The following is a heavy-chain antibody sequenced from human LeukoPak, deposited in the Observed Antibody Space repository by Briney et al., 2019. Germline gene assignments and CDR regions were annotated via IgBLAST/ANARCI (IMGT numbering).Heavy chain of an antibody. CDR1: GGTFSGYY. V-gene: IGHV4-34*01. CDR2: INHSGST. J-gene: IGHJ4*02. Sequence: SETLSLTCAVYGGTFSGYYWSWIRQPPGKGLEWIGEINHSGSTNYNPSLKTRVTISIDTSNNQFSLKLSSVTAADTAVYYCARGRGVKYNSDRIYSFDYWGQGTLVTVSS. CDR3: ARGRGVKYNSDRIYSFDY. D-gene: IGHD1-1*01.